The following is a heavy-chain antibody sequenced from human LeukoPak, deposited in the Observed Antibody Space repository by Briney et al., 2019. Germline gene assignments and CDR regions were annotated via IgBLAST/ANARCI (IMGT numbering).Heavy chain of an antibody. Sequence: GGSLRLSCAASGFTVSSNYMSWVRQAPGKGLEWVSVIYSGGSTYYADSVKGRFTISRDNSKNTLYLQMNSLRAEDTAVYYCASSPYDFWSGGIDYWGQGTLVTVSS. V-gene: IGHV3-66*01. CDR3: ASSPYDFWSGGIDY. CDR1: GFTVSSNY. J-gene: IGHJ4*02. CDR2: IYSGGST. D-gene: IGHD3-3*01.